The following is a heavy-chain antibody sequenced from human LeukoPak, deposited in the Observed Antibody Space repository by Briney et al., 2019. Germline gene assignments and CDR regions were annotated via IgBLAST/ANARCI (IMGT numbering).Heavy chain of an antibody. V-gene: IGHV1-69*13. CDR2: IIPIFGTA. Sequence: SVKVSCKASGGTFSSYAISWVRQAPGQGLEWMGGIIPIFGTANYAQKFQGRVTITADESTSTAYMELSSLRSEDTAVYYRASSGSSGYYAQRDWGQGTLVTVSS. CDR3: ASSGSSGYYAQRD. D-gene: IGHD3-22*01. J-gene: IGHJ4*02. CDR1: GGTFSSYA.